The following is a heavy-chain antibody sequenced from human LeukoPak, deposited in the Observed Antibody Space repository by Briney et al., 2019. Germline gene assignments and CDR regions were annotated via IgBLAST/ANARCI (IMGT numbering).Heavy chain of an antibody. V-gene: IGHV4-39*01. J-gene: IGHJ4*02. Sequence: SETLSLTCTVSGGSISSRSCCWGWIRQPPGKGLEWIGTIYYSGSTYYNPSLKSRVTISVDTSKNQFSLRLSSVTAADTAVYYCARQVYSGTYYFDYWGQGTLVTVSS. CDR3: ARQVYSGTYYFDY. D-gene: IGHD1-26*01. CDR1: GGSISSRSCC. CDR2: IYYSGST.